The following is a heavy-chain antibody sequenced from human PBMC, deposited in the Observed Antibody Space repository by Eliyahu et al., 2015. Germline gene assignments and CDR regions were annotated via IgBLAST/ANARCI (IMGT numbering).Heavy chain of an antibody. CDR3: ARFAVVTAGDY. CDR2: ISGDGQHI. J-gene: IGHJ4*02. D-gene: IGHD2-21*02. CDR1: GLSLGAYW. Sequence: EVQLVESGGGVVQPGGSQRLSCAGSGLSLGAYWLHWVRQAPGKGLEWVSRISGDGQHISSADSVRDRFTISRDNAKNTVFLQMSSLRAEDTAVYYCARFAVVTAGDYWGQGTLVTVSS. V-gene: IGHV3-74*01.